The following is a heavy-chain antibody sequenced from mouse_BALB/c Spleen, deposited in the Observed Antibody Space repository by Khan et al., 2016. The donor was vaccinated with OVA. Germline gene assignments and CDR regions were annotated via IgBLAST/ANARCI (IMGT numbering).Heavy chain of an antibody. CDR2: ISPGSGST. Sequence: QVQLQQPGPELVRPGASVKMSCKASGYTFTDYIIHWVKQTTGQGLEWIGDISPGSGSTYYNEKFKGKATLTADKSSNTAYMQLSSLTSADSAVYFCARGGYSVFAYWGQGTLVTVSA. CDR1: GYTFTDYI. D-gene: IGHD2-14*01. V-gene: IGHV1-77*01. CDR3: ARGGYSVFAY. J-gene: IGHJ3*01.